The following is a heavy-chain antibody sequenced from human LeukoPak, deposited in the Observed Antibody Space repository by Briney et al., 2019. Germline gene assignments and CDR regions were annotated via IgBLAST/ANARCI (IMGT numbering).Heavy chain of an antibody. D-gene: IGHD3-10*01. Sequence: GGSLRLSCAAPGFTFSSYSMNWVRQAPGKGLEWVSYISSSSSTIYYADSVKGRFTISRDNAKNSLYLQMNSLRDEDTAVYYCARDLSLTMVRGVSFDYWGQGTLVTVSS. CDR3: ARDLSLTMVRGVSFDY. J-gene: IGHJ4*02. V-gene: IGHV3-48*02. CDR1: GFTFSSYS. CDR2: ISSSSSTI.